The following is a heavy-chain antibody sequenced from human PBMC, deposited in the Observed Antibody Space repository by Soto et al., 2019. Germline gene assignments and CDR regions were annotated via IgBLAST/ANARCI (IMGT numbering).Heavy chain of an antibody. CDR2: IYYSGTT. CDR3: ARRGGYDLFDH. V-gene: IGHV4-39*01. D-gene: IGHD5-12*01. J-gene: IGHJ4*02. CDR1: GGSISSSSFD. Sequence: PXXTLSLTFTVSGGSISSSSFDWGLIRQPPGKGLEWIGTIYYSGTTYYNPSLKSRVTISADASKNQFSLNLRSVTAADTAVYYCARRGGYDLFDHWGQGTLVTVSS.